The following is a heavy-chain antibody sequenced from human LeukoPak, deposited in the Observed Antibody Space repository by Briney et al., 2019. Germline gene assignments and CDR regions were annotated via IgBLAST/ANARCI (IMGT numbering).Heavy chain of an antibody. CDR1: GGSFSGYY. CDR2: ISYSGST. J-gene: IGHJ4*02. Sequence: SETLSLTCAVYGGSFSGYYWGWIRQPPGKGLEWVGTISYSGSTYYNPSLKSRVTISVDTSRNQFSLKLSSVTAADTAVYYCATDSYYYSSGHDYWGQGTLVTVSP. CDR3: ATDSYYYSSGHDY. V-gene: IGHV4-34*01. D-gene: IGHD6-19*01.